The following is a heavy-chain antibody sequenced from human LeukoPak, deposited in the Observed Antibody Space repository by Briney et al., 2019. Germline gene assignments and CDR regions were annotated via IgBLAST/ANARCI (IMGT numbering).Heavy chain of an antibody. D-gene: IGHD6-13*01. J-gene: IGHJ4*02. CDR1: GGSISSYY. CDR2: IYYSGST. CDR3: ASAVIAAAGIDY. V-gene: IGHV4-59*01. Sequence: SKTLSLTCTVSGGSISSYYWSWIRQPPGKGLEWIGYIYYSGSTNYNPSLKSRVTISVDTSKNQFSLKLSSVTAADTAVYYCASAVIAAAGIDYWGQGTLVTVSS.